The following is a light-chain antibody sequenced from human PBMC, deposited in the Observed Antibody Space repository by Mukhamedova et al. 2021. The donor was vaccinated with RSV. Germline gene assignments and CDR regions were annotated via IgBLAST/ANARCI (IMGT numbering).Light chain of an antibody. J-gene: IGKJ4*01. V-gene: IGKV1-6*01. Sequence: WYQRRVHGKAPKLLIYAVSTLQNGVPSRFSGSGSGTVFTLTISSLQPEDFATYFCLQDYSYPLTFGGGTRVQIK. CDR2: AVS. CDR3: LQDYSYPLT.